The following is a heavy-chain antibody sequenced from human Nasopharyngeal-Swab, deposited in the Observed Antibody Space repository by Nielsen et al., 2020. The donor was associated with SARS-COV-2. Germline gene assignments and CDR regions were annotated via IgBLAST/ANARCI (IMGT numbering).Heavy chain of an antibody. D-gene: IGHD4-17*01. Sequence: GESLKISCAASGFTFSSYWMSWVRQAPGKGLEWVANIKQDGSEKYYVDSVKGRFTISRDNAKNSLSLQMNRLRAEDTAVYYCARGLAVTTDYYYYGMDVWGQGTTVTVSS. CDR3: ARGLAVTTDYYYYGMDV. V-gene: IGHV3-7*01. J-gene: IGHJ6*02. CDR1: GFTFSSYW. CDR2: IKQDGSEK.